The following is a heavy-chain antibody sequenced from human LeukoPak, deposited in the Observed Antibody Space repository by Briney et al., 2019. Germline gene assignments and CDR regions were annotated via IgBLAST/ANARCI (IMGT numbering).Heavy chain of an antibody. CDR2: INPNSGGT. CDR1: GYTFTGYY. Sequence: GSVKVSCKASGYTFTGYYMHWVRQAPGQGLEWMGWINPNSGGTNYAQKFRGRVTMTRDTSISTAYMELSRLRSDDTAVYYCARDSKLRYFAWFGGGEQFDPWGQGTLVTVSS. D-gene: IGHD3-9*01. J-gene: IGHJ5*02. V-gene: IGHV1-2*02. CDR3: ARDSKLRYFAWFGGGEQFDP.